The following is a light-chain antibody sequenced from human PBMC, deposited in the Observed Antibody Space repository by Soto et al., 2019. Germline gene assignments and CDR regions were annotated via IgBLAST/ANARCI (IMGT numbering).Light chain of an antibody. J-gene: IGLJ2*01. CDR1: TFNIGIND. CDR3: AAWDDSLSGVA. V-gene: IGLV1-47*01. CDR2: RNN. Sequence: QLVLTQPPSASGTPGQRVTISCSGSTFNIGINDVFWYQQLPGTAPKLLIYRNNQRPSGVPDRFSGSKSGTSASLAVSGLRSEDEADYYCAAWDDSLSGVAFGGGTKLTVL.